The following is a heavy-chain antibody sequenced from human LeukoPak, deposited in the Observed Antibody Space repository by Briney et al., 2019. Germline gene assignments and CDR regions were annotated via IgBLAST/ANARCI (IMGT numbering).Heavy chain of an antibody. J-gene: IGHJ4*02. V-gene: IGHV3-48*01. CDR3: VRVKGAYFDF. CDR2: ISASGSNI. D-gene: IGHD4/OR15-4a*01. Sequence: GGSLRLSCAASGFPFSSYSMNWVRQAPGKGLEWVSYISASGSNIYYLDSVKGRFTVSRDNAMNSLFLQMDRPRAEDTAVYYCVRVKGAYFDFWGQGTLVTVSS. CDR1: GFPFSSYS.